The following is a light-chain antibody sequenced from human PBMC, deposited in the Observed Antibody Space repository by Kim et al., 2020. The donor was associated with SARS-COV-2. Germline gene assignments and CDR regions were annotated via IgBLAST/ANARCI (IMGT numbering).Light chain of an antibody. Sequence: EIVLTQSPGTLSLSPGERATLSCRASQSVSNNYLAWYQQKPGQDPRLLIFGASSRATGIPDRFSGGGSGTDFTLTISRLEPEDFALYYCHQYSSSPLTLGGGTKVDSK. CDR2: GAS. CDR3: HQYSSSPLT. J-gene: IGKJ4*01. CDR1: QSVSNNY. V-gene: IGKV3-20*01.